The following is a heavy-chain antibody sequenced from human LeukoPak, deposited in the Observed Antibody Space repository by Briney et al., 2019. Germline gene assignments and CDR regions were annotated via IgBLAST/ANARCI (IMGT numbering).Heavy chain of an antibody. J-gene: IGHJ4*02. V-gene: IGHV4-34*12. Sequence: SETLSLTCAVYGGSFSGYYWSWIRQPPGKGLEWIGEIIHSGSTNYNPSLKSRVTISVDTSKNQFSLKLSSVTAADTAVYYCARSTPSMAALDYWGQGTLVTVSS. CDR1: GGSFSGYY. D-gene: IGHD6-6*01. CDR2: IIHSGST. CDR3: ARSTPSMAALDY.